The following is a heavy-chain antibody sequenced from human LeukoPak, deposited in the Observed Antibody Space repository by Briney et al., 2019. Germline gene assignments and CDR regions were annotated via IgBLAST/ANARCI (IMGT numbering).Heavy chain of an antibody. CDR3: ARKYYYDSSGYYRYYYYGMDV. V-gene: IGHV1-2*06. J-gene: IGHJ6*02. CDR2: INPNSGDT. D-gene: IGHD3-22*01. CDR1: GYTFTGYY. Sequence: GASVKVSCKASGYTFTGYYMHWVRQAPGQGLEWMGRINPNSGDTNYAQKFQGRVTMTRDTSISTAYMELGRLRSDDTAVYYCARKYYYDSSGYYRYYYYGMDVWGQGTTVTVSS.